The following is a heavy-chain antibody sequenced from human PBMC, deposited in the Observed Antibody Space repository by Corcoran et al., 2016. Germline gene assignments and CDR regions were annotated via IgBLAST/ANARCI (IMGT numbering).Heavy chain of an antibody. Sequence: QVQLVQSGAEVKKPGSSVKVSCKASGGTFSSYAISWVRQAPGQGLEWMGGIIPIFGTANYAQKFQGRVTITADESTSTAYMELSSLRSEDTAVYYCATPALYDCWSGYPGRYGMDVWGQGTTVSVSS. CDR3: ATPALYDCWSGYPGRYGMDV. CDR1: GGTFSSYA. J-gene: IGHJ6*02. V-gene: IGHV1-69*01. D-gene: IGHD3-3*01. CDR2: IIPIFGTA.